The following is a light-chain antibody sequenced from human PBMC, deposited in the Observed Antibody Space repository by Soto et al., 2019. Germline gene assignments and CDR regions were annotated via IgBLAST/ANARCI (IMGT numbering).Light chain of an antibody. J-gene: IGKJ4*01. V-gene: IGKV3-11*01. Sequence: EIVFTQAPATLSLSPGERAALCCRASQSVDTYLAWYQHRPGQAPRLLIYDASNRATGISARFSGSGFGTDFTLTISSLEPEDFAVYYCQNRNRWPLAFGGGTKVDIK. CDR2: DAS. CDR3: QNRNRWPLA. CDR1: QSVDTY.